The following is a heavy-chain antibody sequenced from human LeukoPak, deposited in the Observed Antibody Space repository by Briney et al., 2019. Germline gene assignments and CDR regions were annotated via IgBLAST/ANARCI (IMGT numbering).Heavy chain of an antibody. D-gene: IGHD3-22*01. V-gene: IGHV1-18*01. CDR2: ISAYNSNT. CDR1: GYTFTSYG. J-gene: IGHJ4*02. CDR3: ARGSGGSFIYDSSGYYCSPPNPLDY. Sequence: ASVKVSCKASGYTFTSYGISWVRQAPGQGLEWMGWISAYNSNTNYAQKLQGRVTMTTDTSTSTAYMELRSLRSDDTAVYYCARGSGGSFIYDSSGYYCSPPNPLDYWGQGTLVTVSS.